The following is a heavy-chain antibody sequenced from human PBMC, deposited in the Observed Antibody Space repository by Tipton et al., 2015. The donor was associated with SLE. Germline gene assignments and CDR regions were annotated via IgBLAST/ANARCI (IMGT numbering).Heavy chain of an antibody. J-gene: IGHJ2*01. V-gene: IGHV4-4*08. CDR1: GGSISSYY. CDR2: VYTSGST. D-gene: IGHD1-26*01. CDR3: ARARGVLGGSGWYFEL. Sequence: TLSLTCTVSGGSISSYYWSWIRQTPGKGLEWFGYVYTSGSTIYNPSLKSRVTISVDTSKNQVSLKLNSVTAADTAVYYCARARGVLGGSGWYFELWGRGTLVTVSS.